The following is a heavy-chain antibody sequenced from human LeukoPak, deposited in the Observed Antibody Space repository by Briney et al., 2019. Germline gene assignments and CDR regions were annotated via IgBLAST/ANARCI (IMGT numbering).Heavy chain of an antibody. CDR1: GYRLTSYW. Sequence: GESLKISCKASGYRLTSYWIGWVRQMPGRGLEWMGIIYPADSATRYSPSVHGQVTISVDKSIDTAYLQWSSLKASDTAMYYCARGAGSKADYWGQGILVTVSS. CDR2: IYPADSAT. CDR3: ARGAGSKADY. J-gene: IGHJ4*02. V-gene: IGHV5-51*01. D-gene: IGHD6-13*01.